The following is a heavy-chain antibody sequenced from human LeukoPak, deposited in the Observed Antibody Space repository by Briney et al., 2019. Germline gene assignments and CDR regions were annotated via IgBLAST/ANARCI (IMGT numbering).Heavy chain of an antibody. D-gene: IGHD5-12*01. CDR3: AKLVGGYDINPFDY. Sequence: HSGGSLRLSCAASGFTFSSYGMHWVRQAPGKGLEWVAVISYDGSNKYYADSVKGRFTISRDNSKNTLYLQMNSLRAEDTAVYYCAKLVGGYDINPFDYWGQGTLVTVSP. V-gene: IGHV3-30*18. CDR1: GFTFSSYG. CDR2: ISYDGSNK. J-gene: IGHJ4*02.